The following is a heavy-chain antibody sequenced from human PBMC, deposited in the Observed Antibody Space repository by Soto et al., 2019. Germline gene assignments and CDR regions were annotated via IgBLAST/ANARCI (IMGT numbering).Heavy chain of an antibody. CDR2: IYYSGST. CDR1: GGSISSYY. V-gene: IGHV4-59*08. J-gene: IGHJ5*02. Sequence: SETLSLTCTVSGGSISSYYWSWIRQPPGKGLEWIGYIYYSGSTNYNPSLKSRVTISVDTSKNQFSLKLSSVTAADTAVYYCARRFSGYGVSWSNWFDPWGQGTLVTVSS. CDR3: ARRFSGYGVSWSNWFDP. D-gene: IGHD5-12*01.